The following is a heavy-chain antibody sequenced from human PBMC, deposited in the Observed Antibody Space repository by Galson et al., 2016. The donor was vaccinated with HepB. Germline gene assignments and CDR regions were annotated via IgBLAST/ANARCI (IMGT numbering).Heavy chain of an antibody. CDR3: ASTDIVVVVAALYFDY. J-gene: IGHJ4*02. Sequence: SVKVSCKVSGYTLTELSMHWVRQAPGKGLEWMGGFDPEYGETIYAQKFQGRVTMTEDTSTDTAYMELSSVRSEDTAVYYCASTDIVVVVAALYFDYWGQGTLVTVSS. D-gene: IGHD2-15*01. CDR1: GYTLTELS. CDR2: FDPEYGET. V-gene: IGHV1-24*01.